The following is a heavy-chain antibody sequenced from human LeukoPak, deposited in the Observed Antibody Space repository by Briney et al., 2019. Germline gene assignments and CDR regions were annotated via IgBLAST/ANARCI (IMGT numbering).Heavy chain of an antibody. CDR3: ARGVGLWFGVTYYYYMDV. D-gene: IGHD3-10*01. CDR2: IYYSGST. CDR1: GGSISSYY. J-gene: IGHJ6*03. V-gene: IGHV4-39*07. Sequence: SETLSLTCTVSGGSISSYYWGWIRQPPGKGLEWIGSIYYSGSTYYNPSLKSRVTISVDTSKNQFSLKLSSVTAADTAVYYCARGVGLWFGVTYYYYMDVWGKGTTVTISS.